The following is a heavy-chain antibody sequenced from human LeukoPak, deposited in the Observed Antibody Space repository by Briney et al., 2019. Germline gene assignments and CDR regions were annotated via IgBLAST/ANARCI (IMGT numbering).Heavy chain of an antibody. J-gene: IGHJ6*03. CDR1: GYTFTSYY. Sequence: ASVKVSCKASGYTFTSYYMHWVRQAPGQGLEWMGIINPSGGSTSYAQKFQGRVTMTRNTSISTAYMELSSLRSEDTAVYYCARATAKNIKYYYGSGSYYDPPMDVWGKGTTVTISS. V-gene: IGHV1-46*01. CDR2: INPSGGST. D-gene: IGHD3-10*01. CDR3: ARATAKNIKYYYGSGSYYDPPMDV.